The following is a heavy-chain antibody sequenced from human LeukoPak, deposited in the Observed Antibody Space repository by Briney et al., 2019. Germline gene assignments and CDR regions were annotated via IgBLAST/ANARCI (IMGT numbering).Heavy chain of an antibody. CDR2: ISGSGGST. D-gene: IGHD3-22*01. J-gene: IGHJ3*02. CDR1: GFTFSSYA. V-gene: IGHV3-23*01. CDR3: AKDYYDSSGFLDAFDI. Sequence: GGSLRLSCAASGFTFSSYAMSWVRQAPGKGLEWVSAISGSGGSTYYADSVKGRFTISRDNSKTTLYLQMNSLRAEDTAVYYCAKDYYDSSGFLDAFDIWGQGTMVTVSS.